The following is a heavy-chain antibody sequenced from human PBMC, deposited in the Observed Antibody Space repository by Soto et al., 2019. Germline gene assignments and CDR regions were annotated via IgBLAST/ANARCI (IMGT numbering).Heavy chain of an antibody. CDR2: IDPSDSYT. CDR1: GYSFTSYW. Sequence: PGESLKISCKGSGYSFTSYWISWVRQMPGKGLEWMGRIDPSDSYTNYSPSFRGHVTISADKSISTAYLQWSSLKASDTAMYYCARAREEGCSSTSCSHGMDVWGQGTTVTVSS. V-gene: IGHV5-10-1*01. J-gene: IGHJ6*02. CDR3: ARAREEGCSSTSCSHGMDV. D-gene: IGHD2-2*01.